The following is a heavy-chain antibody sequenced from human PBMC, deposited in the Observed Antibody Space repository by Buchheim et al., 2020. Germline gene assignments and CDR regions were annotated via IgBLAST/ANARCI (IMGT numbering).Heavy chain of an antibody. Sequence: EVFLVESGGHLVQPGGSLRLSCAASGFPFGGYEMNWVRQAPGKGLECIAYISASGGRTYYVDSVRGRFTIPRANAKNSLSLQMSSLRVEDTAVYYCATDPHYPSGSYWGRGTL. CDR3: ATDPHYPSGSY. D-gene: IGHD3-10*01. V-gene: IGHV3-48*03. CDR1: GFPFGGYE. CDR2: ISASGGRT. J-gene: IGHJ1*01.